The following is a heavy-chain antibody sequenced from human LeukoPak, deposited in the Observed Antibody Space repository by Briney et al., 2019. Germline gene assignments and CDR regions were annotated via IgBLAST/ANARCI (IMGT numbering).Heavy chain of an antibody. CDR3: ARDQVLWWKPVGDFDL. D-gene: IGHD2-21*01. J-gene: IGHJ2*01. Sequence: GGSLRLSCAASEFSLSTYWMHWVRQAPVKGLVWVSRINNDGSITNYADSVKGRFTISRDNAKNTVHLQINSLRAEDTAVYYCARDQVLWWKPVGDFDLWGRGTLVTVSS. V-gene: IGHV3-74*01. CDR2: INNDGSIT. CDR1: EFSLSTYW.